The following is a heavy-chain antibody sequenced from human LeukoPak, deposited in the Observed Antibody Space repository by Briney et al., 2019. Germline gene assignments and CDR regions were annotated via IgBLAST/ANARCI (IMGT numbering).Heavy chain of an antibody. J-gene: IGHJ3*02. D-gene: IGHD1-1*01. CDR1: GGSIISDY. CDR2: IYYSGST. CDR3: AKEATWNDGSLPI. V-gene: IGHV4-59*01. Sequence: SETLSLTCSVSGGSIISDYWSWIRQPPGKGLEWIGYIYYSGSTKYNPSLKSRVTISVATSKNQFSLKLSSVTAADTAVYYCAKEATWNDGSLPIWGRGTMVTVSS.